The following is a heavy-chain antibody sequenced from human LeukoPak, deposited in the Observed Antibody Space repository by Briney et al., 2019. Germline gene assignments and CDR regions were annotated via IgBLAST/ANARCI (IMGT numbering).Heavy chain of an antibody. CDR2: INPNSGGT. CDR1: GYTFTDYP. V-gene: IGHV1-2*02. J-gene: IGHJ4*02. Sequence: ASVKVSCKASGYTFTDYPMHWVRQAPGQGLEWMGWINPNSGGTDYAQKFQGRVTMTRVTSISTAYLEVTRLTSDDTAVYFCVRDMIAAAGAGGWGQGTLVTVSS. D-gene: IGHD6-13*01. CDR3: VRDMIAAAGAGG.